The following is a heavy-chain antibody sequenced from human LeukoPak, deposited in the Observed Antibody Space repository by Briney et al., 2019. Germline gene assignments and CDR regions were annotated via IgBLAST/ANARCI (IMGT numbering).Heavy chain of an antibody. J-gene: IGHJ4*02. CDR3: ARGARLLTGYFDY. CDR1: GGSISSYY. D-gene: IGHD3-9*01. CDR2: IYYSGST. Sequence: SETLSLTCTVSGGSISSYYRSWIRQPPGKGLEWIGYIYYSGSTNYNPSLKSRVTISVDTSKNQFSLKLSSVTAADTAVYYCARGARLLTGYFDYWGQGTPVTVSS. V-gene: IGHV4-59*01.